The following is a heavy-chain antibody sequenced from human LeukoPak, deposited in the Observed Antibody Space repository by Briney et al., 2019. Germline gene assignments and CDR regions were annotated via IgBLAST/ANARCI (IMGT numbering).Heavy chain of an antibody. J-gene: IGHJ4*02. CDR1: GGTFSSYA. Sequence: SVKVSCKASGGTFSSYAISWVRQAPGQGLEWMGGIIPIFGTANYAQKFQGRVTITVDESTSTAYMELGSLRSEDTAVYYCARARRDPAASDYFDYWGQGTLVTVSS. V-gene: IGHV1-69*13. CDR2: IIPIFGTA. CDR3: ARARRDPAASDYFDY. D-gene: IGHD2-2*01.